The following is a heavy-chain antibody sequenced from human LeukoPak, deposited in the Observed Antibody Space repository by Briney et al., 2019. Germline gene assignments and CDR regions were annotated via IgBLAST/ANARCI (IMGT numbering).Heavy chain of an antibody. CDR3: ARDGTAAGLYFDL. CDR1: GFIFSDYW. Sequence: PGGSLRLSCGVSGFIFSDYWMNWVRQAPGKGLEWVASIKQDGGEKSYVDSVKGRFTISRDNAKNSLYLQMSSLRAEDTAVYYCARDGTAAGLYFDLWAQGTPVTVSS. CDR2: IKQDGGEK. D-gene: IGHD6-13*01. V-gene: IGHV3-7*01. J-gene: IGHJ4*01.